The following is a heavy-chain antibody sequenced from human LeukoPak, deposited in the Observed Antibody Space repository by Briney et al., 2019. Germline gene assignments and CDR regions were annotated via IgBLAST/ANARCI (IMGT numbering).Heavy chain of an antibody. CDR2: ISSSSSYI. CDR3: ARGRGWSGGRPSDY. V-gene: IGHV3-21*01. J-gene: IGHJ4*02. CDR1: GFTFSSYS. Sequence: PGGSLRLSCAASGFTFSSYSMNWVRQAPGKGLEWVSSISSSSSYIYYADSVKGRFTISRDNAKNSLYLQMNSLRAEDTAVYYCARGRGWSGGRPSDYWGQGTLVTVSS. D-gene: IGHD3-3*01.